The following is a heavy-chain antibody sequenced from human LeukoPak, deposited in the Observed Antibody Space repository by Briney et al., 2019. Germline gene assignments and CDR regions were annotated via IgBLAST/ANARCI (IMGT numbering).Heavy chain of an antibody. D-gene: IGHD3-3*01. CDR2: IYYSGST. Sequence: PSETLSLTCTVSGGSIRSSSYSWSWIRQPPGKGLEWIGYIYYSGSTYYNPSLKSRVTISVDTSKNQFSLKLSSVTAADTAVYYCARDFGGSYFDYWGQGTLVTVSS. CDR1: GGSIRSSSYS. CDR3: ARDFGGSYFDY. J-gene: IGHJ4*02. V-gene: IGHV4-30-4*08.